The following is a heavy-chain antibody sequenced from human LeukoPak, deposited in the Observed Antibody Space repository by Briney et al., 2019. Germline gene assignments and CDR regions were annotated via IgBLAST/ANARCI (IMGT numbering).Heavy chain of an antibody. D-gene: IGHD4-23*01. CDR3: AKDIGYGGNSGLDY. J-gene: IGHJ4*02. CDR2: FDPEDGET. Sequence: ASVKVSCKVSGYTLTELSMHWVRQAPGKGLEWMGGFDPEDGETIYAQKFQGRVTMTEDTSTDTAYMELSSLRSEDTAVYYCAKDIGYGGNSGLDYWGQGTLVTVSS. CDR1: GYTLTELS. V-gene: IGHV1-24*01.